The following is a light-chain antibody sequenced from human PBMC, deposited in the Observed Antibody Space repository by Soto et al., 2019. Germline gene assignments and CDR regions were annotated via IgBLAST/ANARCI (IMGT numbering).Light chain of an antibody. CDR1: NSDVGGYNY. CDR2: DVS. CDR3: ASYTNSITYV. Sequence: QSALTQPASVSGSPGQSITISCTGTNSDVGGYNYVSWYQQHPGKAPKRLIYDVSSRPSGLSNRFSGSTSGNTASLISSGRPAEDEADYYCASYTNSITYVFGSGTKLTVL. J-gene: IGLJ1*01. V-gene: IGLV2-14*03.